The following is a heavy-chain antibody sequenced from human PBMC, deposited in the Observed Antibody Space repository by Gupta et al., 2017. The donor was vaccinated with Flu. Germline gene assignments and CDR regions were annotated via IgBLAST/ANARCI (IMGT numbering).Heavy chain of an antibody. V-gene: IGHV1-69*06. CDR1: GGTFSRYA. CDR2: IIPIFGTA. CDR3: AREGVVTAIIYYYYGMDV. D-gene: IGHD2-21*02. Sequence: QVQRVQSGAEVKKPGSPVTVSCKASGGTFSRYAISWVLKAPGQGLEWMGGIIPIFGTANYAQKFQGRVTITADKSTSTAYMELSSLRSEDTAVYYCAREGVVTAIIYYYYGMDVWGQGTTVTVSS. J-gene: IGHJ6*02.